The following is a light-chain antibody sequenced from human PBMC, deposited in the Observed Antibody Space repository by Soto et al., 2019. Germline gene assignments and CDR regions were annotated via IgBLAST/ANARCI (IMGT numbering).Light chain of an antibody. CDR3: QQHSAWPLT. CDR2: GAS. Sequence: EIVMTQSPATLSVSPGERATLFCRASQSVRSNFLAWYQQNPGQAPRLLIYGASTRATGIPARFSGSGSGTEFTLTINSLQSEDFAVYYCQQHSAWPLTFGGGTKVEIK. J-gene: IGKJ4*01. CDR1: QSVRSN. V-gene: IGKV3-15*01.